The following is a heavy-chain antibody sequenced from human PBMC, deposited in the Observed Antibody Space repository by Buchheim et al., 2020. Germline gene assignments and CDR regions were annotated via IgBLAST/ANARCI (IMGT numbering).Heavy chain of an antibody. CDR2: INHSGST. CDR3: ARGRPVGALLS. J-gene: IGHJ5*02. Sequence: QVQLQESGPGLVKPSETLSLTCAVYGGSFSGYYWSWIRQPPGKGLEWIGEINHSGSTNYNPSLKSRVTISVDTSKNQFSLKLSSVTAADTAVYYCARGRPVGALLSWGQGTL. D-gene: IGHD3-10*01. CDR1: GGSFSGYY. V-gene: IGHV4-34*01.